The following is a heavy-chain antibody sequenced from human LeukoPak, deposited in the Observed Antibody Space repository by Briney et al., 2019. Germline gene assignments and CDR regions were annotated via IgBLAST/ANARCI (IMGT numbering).Heavy chain of an antibody. Sequence: GGSLRLSCAASGFTFTSYSMNWVRQAPGKGLEWASTISGGGGSTFYTDSVKGRFTISRDNSKNTLYLQVNSLRAEDTAVYYCAKGGKWDVTPFDYWGQGTLVTVSS. V-gene: IGHV3-23*01. CDR3: AKGGKWDVTPFDY. CDR2: ISGGGGST. CDR1: GFTFTSYS. D-gene: IGHD1-26*01. J-gene: IGHJ4*02.